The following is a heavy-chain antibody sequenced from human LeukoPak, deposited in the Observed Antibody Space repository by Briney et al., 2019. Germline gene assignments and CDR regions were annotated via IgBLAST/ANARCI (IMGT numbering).Heavy chain of an antibody. V-gene: IGHV3-23*01. D-gene: IGHD1-26*01. Sequence: PGGSLRLPCAASGFTFSSYAMSWVRQAPGKGLEWVSAISGSGGSTYYADSVKGRFTISRDNSKNTLYLQMNSLRAEDTAVYYCAKGLYSGSSLFDYWGQGTLVTVSS. J-gene: IGHJ4*02. CDR2: ISGSGGST. CDR3: AKGLYSGSSLFDY. CDR1: GFTFSSYA.